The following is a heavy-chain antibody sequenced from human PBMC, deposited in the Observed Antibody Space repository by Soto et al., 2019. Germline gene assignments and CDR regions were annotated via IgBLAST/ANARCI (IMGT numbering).Heavy chain of an antibody. Sequence: QVQLQESGPGLVKPSETLSLNCTVSGGSVSSGSYYWSWIRQPPGKGLEWIGYIYYSGRTKYNPSLKSRVTISVDTSKNQFSLKLSSVNAADTAVCYCARVRSSGDSLGYWGQGTLVTVSS. CDR1: GGSVSSGSYY. V-gene: IGHV4-61*01. J-gene: IGHJ4*02. CDR3: ARVRSSGDSLGY. D-gene: IGHD3-22*01. CDR2: IYYSGRT.